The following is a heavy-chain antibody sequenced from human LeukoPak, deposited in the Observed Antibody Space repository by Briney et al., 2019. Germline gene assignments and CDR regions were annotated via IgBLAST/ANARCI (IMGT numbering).Heavy chain of an antibody. CDR2: ISGSGGST. CDR3: AKTYYYDSSGYYSTGYFDY. CDR1: GFAFSSYA. J-gene: IGHJ4*02. D-gene: IGHD3-22*01. V-gene: IGHV3-23*01. Sequence: PGGSLRLSCAASGFAFSSYAMSWVRQAPGKGLEWVSAISGSGGSTYYADSVKGRFTISRDNSKNTLYLQMNSLRAEDTAVYYCAKTYYYDSSGYYSTGYFDYWGQGTLVTVSS.